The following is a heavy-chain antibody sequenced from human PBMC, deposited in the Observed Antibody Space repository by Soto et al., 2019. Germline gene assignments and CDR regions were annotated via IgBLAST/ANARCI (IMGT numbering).Heavy chain of an antibody. CDR2: IIPIFGTA. J-gene: IGHJ6*02. Sequence: SVKLSCKASGGTFSSYAISRVRQAPGQGHEWMGGIIPIFGTANYAQKFQGRVTITADESTSTAYMELSSLRSEDTAVYYCASAYVGYYDSSGYHPLSYYYGMDVCGQGTTVTASS. CDR1: GGTFSSYA. CDR3: ASAYVGYYDSSGYHPLSYYYGMDV. D-gene: IGHD3-22*01. V-gene: IGHV1-69*13.